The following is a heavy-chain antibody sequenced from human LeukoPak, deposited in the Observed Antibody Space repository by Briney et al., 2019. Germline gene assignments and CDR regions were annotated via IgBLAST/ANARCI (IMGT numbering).Heavy chain of an antibody. CDR1: GGSISSYN. V-gene: IGHV4-4*07. D-gene: IGHD2-2*01. CDR2: IYTSGST. J-gene: IGHJ5*02. CDR3: ARGEYQLPLNWFDP. Sequence: PSETLSLTCTLSGGSISSYNWSWIRQPAGKGLEWIGRIYTSGSTNYNPSLKSRVTMSVDTSKNQFSLKLSSVTAADTAVYYCARGEYQLPLNWFDPWGQGTLVTVSS.